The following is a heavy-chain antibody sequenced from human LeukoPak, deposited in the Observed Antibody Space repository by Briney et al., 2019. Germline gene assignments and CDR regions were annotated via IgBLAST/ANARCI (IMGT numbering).Heavy chain of an antibody. CDR1: GGSFSGYY. V-gene: IGHV4-34*01. CDR2: INHSGST. J-gene: IGHJ3*02. D-gene: IGHD1-26*01. Sequence: PSETLSLICAVYGGSFSGYYWSWIRQPPGKGLEWIGEINHSGSTNYNPSLKSRVTISVDTSKDQFSLKLSSVTAADTAVYYCATYWELNAFDIWGQGTMVTVSS. CDR3: ATYWELNAFDI.